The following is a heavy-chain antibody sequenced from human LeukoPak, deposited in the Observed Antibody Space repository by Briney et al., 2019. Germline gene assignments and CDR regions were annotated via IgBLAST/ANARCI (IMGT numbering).Heavy chain of an antibody. V-gene: IGHV4-38-2*02. D-gene: IGHD3-10*01. CDR3: ARVGYFGSGNYYNDRGAFDY. J-gene: IGHJ4*02. Sequence: SETLSLTCTVSGYSISSQNYWGWIRQPPGKGLEWIGSIYHSGSTYYNASLKSRITISVDTSKNQFSLKLSSVTAADTAVYYCARVGYFGSGNYYNDRGAFDYWGQGTLVTVSS. CDR1: GYSISSQNY. CDR2: IYHSGST.